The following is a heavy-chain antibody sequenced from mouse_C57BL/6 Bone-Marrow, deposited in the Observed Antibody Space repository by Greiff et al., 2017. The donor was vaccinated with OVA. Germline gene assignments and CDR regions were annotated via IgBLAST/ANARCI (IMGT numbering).Heavy chain of an antibody. J-gene: IGHJ4*01. CDR2: ISYDGSN. Sequence: VQLQQSGPGLVKPSQSLSLTCSVTGYSITSGYYWNWIRQFPGNKLEWMCYISYDGSNNYNPSLKNRISITRDTSKNQFFLKLNSVTTEDTATYYCAITTVVATDYWGQGTSVTVSS. CDR3: AITTVVATDY. D-gene: IGHD1-1*01. CDR1: GYSITSGYY. V-gene: IGHV3-6*01.